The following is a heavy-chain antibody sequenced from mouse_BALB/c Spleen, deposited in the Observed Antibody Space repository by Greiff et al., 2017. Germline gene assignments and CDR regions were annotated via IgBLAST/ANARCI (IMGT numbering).Heavy chain of an antibody. D-gene: IGHD2-1*01. CDR1: GYTFTSYW. J-gene: IGHJ4*01. CDR3: AKGVYGNYGRYYAMDY. V-gene: IGHV1-7*01. Sequence: VQLQQSGAELAKPGASVKMSCKASGYTFTSYWMHWVKQRPGQGLEWIGYINPSTGYTEYNQKFKDKATLTADKSSSTAYMQLSSLTSEDSAVYYCAKGVYGNYGRYYAMDYWGQGTSVTVSS. CDR2: INPSTGYT.